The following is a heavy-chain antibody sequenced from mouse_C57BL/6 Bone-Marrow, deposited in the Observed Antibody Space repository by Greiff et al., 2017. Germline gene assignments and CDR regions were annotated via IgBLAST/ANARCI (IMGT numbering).Heavy chain of an antibody. J-gene: IGHJ4*01. Sequence: VKLQESGPGLVQPSQSLSITCTVSGFSLTSYGVHWVRQSPGKGLEWLGVIWRGGSTDYNAAFMSRLSITKDNSKSQVFFKMNSLQADDTAIYYCAKNSHYYGSSYEAMDYWGQGTSVTVSS. CDR2: IWRGGST. D-gene: IGHD1-1*01. CDR3: AKNSHYYGSSYEAMDY. CDR1: GFSLTSYG. V-gene: IGHV2-5*01.